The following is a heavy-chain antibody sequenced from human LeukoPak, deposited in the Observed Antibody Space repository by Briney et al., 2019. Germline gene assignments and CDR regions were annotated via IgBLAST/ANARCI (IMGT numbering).Heavy chain of an antibody. D-gene: IGHD1-26*01. J-gene: IGHJ4*02. CDR1: GYTFTGYY. CDR2: INPNSGGT. Sequence: ASVKVSCKASGYTFTGYYMHWVRQAPGQGLEWMGWINPNSGGTNYAQKFQGRVTMTRDTSISTAYMELSRLRSDDTAAYYCARGRSARLWELGSPTLKYWGQGTLVTVSS. CDR3: ARGRSARLWELGSPTLKY. V-gene: IGHV1-2*02.